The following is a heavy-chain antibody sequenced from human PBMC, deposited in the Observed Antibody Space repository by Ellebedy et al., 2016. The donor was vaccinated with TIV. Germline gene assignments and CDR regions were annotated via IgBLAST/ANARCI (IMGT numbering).Heavy chain of an antibody. CDR3: AREVRGEHLHYFDS. CDR1: GYSISRGYY. V-gene: IGHV4-38-2*02. CDR2: IYHSGNT. J-gene: IGHJ5*01. Sequence: MPSETLSLTCTVSGYSISRGYYWGWIRQPPGKGLEWIGNIYHSGNTYYNPSLKSRVTISVDTSENQFSLKLSSLTAADTALYYCAREVRGEHLHYFDSWGHGTLVSVPS. D-gene: IGHD1-26*01.